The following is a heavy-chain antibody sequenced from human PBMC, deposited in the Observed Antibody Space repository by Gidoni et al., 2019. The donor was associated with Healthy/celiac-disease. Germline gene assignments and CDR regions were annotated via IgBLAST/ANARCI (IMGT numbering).Heavy chain of an antibody. D-gene: IGHD2-2*01. J-gene: IGHJ6*02. V-gene: IGHV3-43*01. CDR1: GCTFSQSP. CDR2: ISREGGST. Sequence: EGQLVESGCVVVQHGGALTHSCVATGCTFSQSPMHWVRPPPGKGLEWVSLISREGGSTYYADSVKGRFTISRDNSKNTQYLQMNSLRTEDTALYYCSRSKKYQLLYYHYYYGMDVWGQGTTVTVSS. CDR3: SRSKKYQLLYYHYYYGMDV.